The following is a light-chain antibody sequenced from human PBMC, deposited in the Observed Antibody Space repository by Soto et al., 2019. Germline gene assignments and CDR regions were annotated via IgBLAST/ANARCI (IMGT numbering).Light chain of an antibody. V-gene: IGKV3-11*01. J-gene: IGKJ4*01. CDR2: DAS. CDR3: QQRSRWPLT. CDR1: QSISYY. Sequence: EIVLTQSPATLSLSPGERATLSCRASQSISYYLAWYQHKPGQAPRLLIYDASNRATGIPARFSGSGSETDFTLTISSLEPEDFAVYYCQQRSRWPLTFGGGTKVEIK.